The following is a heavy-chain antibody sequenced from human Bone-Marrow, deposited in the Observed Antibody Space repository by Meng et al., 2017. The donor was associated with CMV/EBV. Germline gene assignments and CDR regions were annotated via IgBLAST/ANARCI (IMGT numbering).Heavy chain of an antibody. Sequence: GGSLRLSCAASGFTFSSYSMNWIRQAPGKGLEWVSYISSSSSTIYYADSMKGRFTISRDNAKYSLYLKINSLRDEDTGVSYCARDFYNRITIIVVVPYHYFDYWGQGTLVTVSS. CDR1: GFTFSSYS. D-gene: IGHD3-22*01. V-gene: IGHV3-48*02. CDR2: ISSSSSTI. J-gene: IGHJ4*02. CDR3: ARDFYNRITIIVVVPYHYFDY.